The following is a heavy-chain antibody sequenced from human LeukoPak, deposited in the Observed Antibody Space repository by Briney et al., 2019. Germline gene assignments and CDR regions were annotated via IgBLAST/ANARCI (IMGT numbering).Heavy chain of an antibody. D-gene: IGHD2-2*01. J-gene: IGHJ2*01. Sequence: SETLSLTCTVSGGSISSSSYYWGWIRQPPGKGLEWIGSIYYSGSTYYNPSLKSRVTISVDTSKNQFSLKLSSVTAADTAVYYCARVGPYCSSTSCSRRRYFDLWGRGTLVTVSS. CDR3: ARVGPYCSSTSCSRRRYFDL. CDR2: IYYSGST. V-gene: IGHV4-39*07. CDR1: GGSISSSSYY.